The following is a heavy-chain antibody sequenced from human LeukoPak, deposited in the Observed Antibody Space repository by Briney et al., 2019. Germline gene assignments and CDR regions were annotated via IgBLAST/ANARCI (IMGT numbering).Heavy chain of an antibody. J-gene: IGHJ3*02. V-gene: IGHV1-2*02. CDR2: INPNSGGT. D-gene: IGHD3-10*01. Sequence: ASVKVSCKASGGTFSSYAISWVRQAPGQGLEWMGWINPNSGGTNYAQKFQGRVTMTRDTSISTAYMELSRLRSDDTAVYYCARNYYGSGSYSSWGDAFDIWGQGTMVTVSS. CDR3: ARNYYGSGSYSSWGDAFDI. CDR1: GGTFSSYA.